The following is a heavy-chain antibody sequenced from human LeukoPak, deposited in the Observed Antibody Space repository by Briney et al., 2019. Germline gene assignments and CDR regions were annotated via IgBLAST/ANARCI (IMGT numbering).Heavy chain of an antibody. J-gene: IGHJ5*02. Sequence: PGGSLRLSCAASGFTFSDYYMSWIRQAPGKGLEWVSYISSSGSTIYYADSVKGRFTISRDNTKNSLYLQMNSLRAEDTAVYYCARGEIVVDPLNWFDPWGQGTLVTVSS. V-gene: IGHV3-11*04. CDR2: ISSSGSTI. CDR1: GFTFSDYY. CDR3: ARGEIVVDPLNWFDP. D-gene: IGHD3-22*01.